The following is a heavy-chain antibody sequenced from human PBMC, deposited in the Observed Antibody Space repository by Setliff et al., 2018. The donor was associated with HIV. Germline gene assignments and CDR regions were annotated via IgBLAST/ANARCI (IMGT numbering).Heavy chain of an antibody. CDR3: ARGVERNYFYYYYMDF. V-gene: IGHV4-59*11. Sequence: LSLTCSVSGGSIGSHYWTWIRQPPGKGLEWIGFIYYGGSTNYNPSLKSRVTISVDTSRAQFSLKLTSVTTADTAVYYCARGVERNYFYYYYMDFWGKGTTVTVSS. D-gene: IGHD3-3*01. J-gene: IGHJ6*03. CDR2: IYYGGST. CDR1: GGSIGSHY.